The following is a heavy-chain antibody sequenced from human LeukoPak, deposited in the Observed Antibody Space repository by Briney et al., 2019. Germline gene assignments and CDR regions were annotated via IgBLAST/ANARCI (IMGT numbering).Heavy chain of an antibody. CDR1: GFTFSSYW. J-gene: IGHJ6*02. D-gene: IGHD3-3*01. CDR2: INRDGSST. CDR3: AKDHRFLEWFPLDYYGMDV. V-gene: IGHV3-74*01. Sequence: GGSLRLSCAASGFTFSSYWMHWVRQAPGKGLVWASRINRDGSSTSYADSVKGRFTISRDNAKNTVYLQMNSLRAEDTAVYYCAKDHRFLEWFPLDYYGMDVWGQGTTVTVSS.